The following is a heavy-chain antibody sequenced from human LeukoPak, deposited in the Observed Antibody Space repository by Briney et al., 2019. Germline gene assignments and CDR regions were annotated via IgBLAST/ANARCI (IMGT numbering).Heavy chain of an antibody. J-gene: IGHJ6*03. D-gene: IGHD3-10*01. V-gene: IGHV4-61*02. CDR2: IYTSGST. CDR3: ASEARLLWFGELFLNREYYYYYMDV. CDR1: GGSISSGSYY. Sequence: SETLSLTCTVSGGSISSGSYYWSWIRQPAGKGLEWIGRIYTSGSTNYNPSLKSRVTISVDTSKNQFSLKLSSVTAADTAVYYCASEARLLWFGELFLNREYYYYYMDVWGKGTTVTVSS.